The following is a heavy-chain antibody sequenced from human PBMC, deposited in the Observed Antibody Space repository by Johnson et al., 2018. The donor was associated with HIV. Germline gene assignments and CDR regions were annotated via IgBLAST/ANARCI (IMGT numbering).Heavy chain of an antibody. J-gene: IGHJ3*02. Sequence: VQLVESGGGLVQPGGSLSPPCAAPGSTLRSYGLPWVRRAPGKGLGGVANINHEGGETYYVGSVKGRFTISRDNAKNSLYLQMNSLRAEDTAVYYCAKGMWGHDAFDIWGQGTMVTVSS. CDR3: AKGMWGHDAFDI. CDR1: GSTLRSYG. V-gene: IGHV3-7*01. CDR2: INHEGGET. D-gene: IGHD1-26*01.